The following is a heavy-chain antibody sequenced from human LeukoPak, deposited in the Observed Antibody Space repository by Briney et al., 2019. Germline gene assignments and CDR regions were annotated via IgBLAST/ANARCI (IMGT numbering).Heavy chain of an antibody. Sequence: KASETLSLTCTVSGGSISSYYWSWIRQPAGKGLEWIGRIYTSGSTNYNPSLKSRVTMSVDTSKNQFSLKLSSVTAADTAVYYCASPTSELGAFDIWGQGTMVIVSS. D-gene: IGHD2-2*01. CDR2: IYTSGST. CDR1: GGSISSYY. V-gene: IGHV4-4*07. CDR3: ASPTSELGAFDI. J-gene: IGHJ3*02.